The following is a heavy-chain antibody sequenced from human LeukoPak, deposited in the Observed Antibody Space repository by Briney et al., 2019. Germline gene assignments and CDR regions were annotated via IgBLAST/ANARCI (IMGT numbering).Heavy chain of an antibody. CDR2: IIPIFGTA. V-gene: IGHV1-69*13. CDR3: AVSYGYCSSTSCALRYYYMDV. D-gene: IGHD2-2*01. CDR1: GGTFSSYA. J-gene: IGHJ6*03. Sequence: RASVKVSCKASGGTFSSYAISWVRQAPGQGLEWMGGIIPIFGTANYAQKFQGRVTITADESTSTAYMELSSLRSEDTAVYYCAVSYGYCSSTSCALRYYYMDVWGKGTTVTVSS.